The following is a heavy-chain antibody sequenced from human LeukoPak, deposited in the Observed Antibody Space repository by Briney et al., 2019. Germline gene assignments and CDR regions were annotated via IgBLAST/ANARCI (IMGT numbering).Heavy chain of an antibody. J-gene: IGHJ4*02. CDR1: DDSISGRTFY. Sequence: SETLSLTCTVSDDSISGRTFYWGWIRQPPGRGLEWIGSFKSGDTTYYMSSLKSRVTLFVDTSRKQFSLELTSVTAADTAVYYCARQRAWLGEWAFDNWGQGTLVTVSS. V-gene: IGHV4-39*01. CDR2: FKSGDTT. CDR3: ARQRAWLGEWAFDN. D-gene: IGHD3-10*01.